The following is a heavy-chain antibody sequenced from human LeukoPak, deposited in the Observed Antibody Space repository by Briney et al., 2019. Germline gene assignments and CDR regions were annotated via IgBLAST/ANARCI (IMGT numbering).Heavy chain of an antibody. J-gene: IGHJ6*03. CDR1: GFTFSSYG. D-gene: IGHD6-13*01. Sequence: GGSLRLSCAASGFTFSSYGMSWVRQAPGKGLDWVSYIGPSGTAIYYADSVKGRFTISRDNAKNSLYLQMDSLRAEDTAVYYCARDSSSWFSGYYYYMDVWGKGTTVTVSS. V-gene: IGHV3-21*05. CDR3: ARDSSSWFSGYYYYMDV. CDR2: IGPSGTAI.